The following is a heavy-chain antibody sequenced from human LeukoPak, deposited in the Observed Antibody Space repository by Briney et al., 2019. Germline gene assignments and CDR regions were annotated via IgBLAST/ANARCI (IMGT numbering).Heavy chain of an antibody. D-gene: IGHD3-16*01. Sequence: ASVKVSCKASGYTFTSYYMHWVRQAPGQGLEWMGIINPSGGSTSYAQKFQGRVTTTRDTSTSTVYMEVSSLRSEETAVYYCARASRGGGFDYWGQGTLVTVSS. J-gene: IGHJ4*02. CDR3: ARASRGGGFDY. V-gene: IGHV1-46*01. CDR2: INPSGGST. CDR1: GYTFTSYY.